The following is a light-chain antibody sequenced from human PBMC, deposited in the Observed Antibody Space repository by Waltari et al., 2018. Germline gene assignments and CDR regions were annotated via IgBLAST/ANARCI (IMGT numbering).Light chain of an antibody. CDR1: QSVSSSY. J-gene: IGKJ1*01. CDR3: QQYGSSPRT. Sequence: EIVLTKSPGTLSLSPGERDTLSCRASQSVSSSYLAWYQQKPGQAPRLLIYGASSRATVIPDRVSGSGSGTAFTLTISRLEPEDFAVYYCQQYGSSPRTFGQGTKVEIK. CDR2: GAS. V-gene: IGKV3-20*01.